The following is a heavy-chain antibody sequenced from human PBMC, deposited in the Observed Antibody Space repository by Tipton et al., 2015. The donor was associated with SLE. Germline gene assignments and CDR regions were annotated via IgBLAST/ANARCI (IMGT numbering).Heavy chain of an antibody. V-gene: IGHV4-34*01. D-gene: IGHD1-26*01. Sequence: TLSLTCAVYGDSFSGYYWSWIRQPPGKGLEWIGEVYHSGSTNYNPSLKSRVTISVDTSKNQFSLKLSSVTAADTAVYYCAKTDLMEVGGPTFDIWGQGTMVTVSS. CDR1: GDSFSGYY. CDR2: VYHSGST. J-gene: IGHJ3*02. CDR3: AKTDLMEVGGPTFDI.